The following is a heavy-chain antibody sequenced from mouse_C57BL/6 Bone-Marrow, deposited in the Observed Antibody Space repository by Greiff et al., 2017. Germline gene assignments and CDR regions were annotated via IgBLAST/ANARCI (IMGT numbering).Heavy chain of an antibody. CDR2: IDPANGNT. CDR3: ARCYYYGSSYAGFAY. V-gene: IGHV14-3*01. Sequence: VQLQQSVAELVRPGASVKLSCTASGFNIKNTYMHWVKQRPEQGLEWIGRIDPANGNTKYAPKFQGKATITADTSSTTAYLQLSSLTSEDTAIYYCARCYYYGSSYAGFAYWGQGTLVTVSA. D-gene: IGHD1-1*01. CDR1: GFNIKNTY. J-gene: IGHJ3*01.